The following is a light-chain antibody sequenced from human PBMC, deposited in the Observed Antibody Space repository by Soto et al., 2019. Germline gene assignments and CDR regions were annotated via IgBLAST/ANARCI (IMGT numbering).Light chain of an antibody. CDR3: SSYTSGSTLYV. V-gene: IGLV2-14*01. J-gene: IGLJ1*01. CDR2: ASS. Sequence: QSVLRQPASVSGSPGHSITISCTGTSSDGGSYNYVSWYQQHPGKAPRLMIYASSNRPSGVSHRFSGSRSGNTASLTISGLQAEDEADYSCSSYTSGSTLYVFGSGTKVTVL. CDR1: SSDGGSYNY.